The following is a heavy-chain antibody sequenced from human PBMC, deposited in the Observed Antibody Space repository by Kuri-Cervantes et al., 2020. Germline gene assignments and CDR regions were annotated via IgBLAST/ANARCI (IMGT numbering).Heavy chain of an antibody. Sequence: ASVKVSCKASGYTFTGYYMHWVRQAPGQGLEWMGWINPNSGGTNYAQKFQGGVTMTRDTSISTAYMELSRLRSDDTAVYYCARNLVVVPADAYYYYGMDVWGQGTTVTVSS. CDR3: ARNLVVVPADAYYYYGMDV. CDR2: INPNSGGT. D-gene: IGHD2-2*01. CDR1: GYTFTGYY. J-gene: IGHJ6*02. V-gene: IGHV1-2*02.